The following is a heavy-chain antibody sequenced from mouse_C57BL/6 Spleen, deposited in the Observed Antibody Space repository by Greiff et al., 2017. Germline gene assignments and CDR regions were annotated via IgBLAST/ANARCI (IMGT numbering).Heavy chain of an antibody. J-gene: IGHJ3*01. D-gene: IGHD2-4*01. Sequence: EVKLMESGGGLVQPGGSMKLSCVASGFTFSNYWMNWVRQSPEKGLEWVAQIRLKSDNYATHYAESVKGRFTISRDDSKSSVYLQMNNLRAEDTGIYYCTIYYDYDGVAYWGQGTLVTVSA. CDR1: GFTFSNYW. V-gene: IGHV6-3*01. CDR3: TIYYDYDGVAY. CDR2: IRLKSDNYAT.